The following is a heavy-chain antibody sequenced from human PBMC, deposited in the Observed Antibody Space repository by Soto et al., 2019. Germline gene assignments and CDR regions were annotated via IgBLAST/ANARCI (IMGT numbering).Heavy chain of an antibody. CDR1: GGSFSGYY. V-gene: IGHV4-34*01. Sequence: SETLSLTCAVYGGSFSGYYWSWIRQPPGKGLEWIGEINHSGSTNYNPSLKSRVTISVDTSKNQFSLKLSSVTAADTAVYFCARGPGYSSSWYYFDYWGQGTLVTVSS. D-gene: IGHD6-13*01. CDR3: ARGPGYSSSWYYFDY. J-gene: IGHJ4*02. CDR2: INHSGST.